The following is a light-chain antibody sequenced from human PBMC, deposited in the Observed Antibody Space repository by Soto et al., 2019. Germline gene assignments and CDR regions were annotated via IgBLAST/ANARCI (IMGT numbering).Light chain of an antibody. CDR1: QSVSSY. CDR2: DAS. CDR3: QQYGSSPSIT. J-gene: IGKJ5*01. V-gene: IGKV3-11*01. Sequence: EVVLTQSPATLSLSPGERSTLSCSASQSVSSYLAWYQQKPVQAPRLLIYDASNRATGIPARFSGSGSGTDFTLTISSLEPEDFAVYYCQQYGSSPSITFGQGTRLEIK.